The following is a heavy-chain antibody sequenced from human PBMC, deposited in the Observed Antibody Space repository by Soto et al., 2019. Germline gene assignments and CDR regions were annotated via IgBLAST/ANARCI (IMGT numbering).Heavy chain of an antibody. CDR2: ISLSGSTI. D-gene: IGHD6-13*01. V-gene: IGHV3-48*02. CDR1: GFTFNAYT. CDR3: ARDKGYNGMDV. J-gene: IGHJ6*02. Sequence: PGGSLRLSCAASGFTFNAYTMNWVRQAPGKGLEWVSSISLSGSTIYYRDSVKGRFTISRDNAKNSLYLQMNSLSDEDTATYYCARDKGYNGMDVWGQGTTVTVSS.